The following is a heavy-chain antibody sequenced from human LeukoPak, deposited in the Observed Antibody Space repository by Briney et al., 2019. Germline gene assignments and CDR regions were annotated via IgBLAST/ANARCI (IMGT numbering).Heavy chain of an antibody. CDR1: GGSMSSYY. V-gene: IGHV4-59*01. Sequence: SETLSLTCSVSGGSMSSYYWSWIRQSPGKGLEWIGYIYHSGSTDYNSSLKSRVTISEDTSKKQFSLKVSSVTAADTAVYYCARGAIAAAGLGYYYYMDVWGKGTTVTISS. J-gene: IGHJ6*03. CDR2: IYHSGST. CDR3: ARGAIAAAGLGYYYYMDV. D-gene: IGHD6-13*01.